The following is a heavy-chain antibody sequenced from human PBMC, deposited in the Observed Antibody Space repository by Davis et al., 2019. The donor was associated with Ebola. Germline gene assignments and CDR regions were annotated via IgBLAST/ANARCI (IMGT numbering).Heavy chain of an antibody. CDR1: GFTFSSYS. D-gene: IGHD3-10*01. V-gene: IGHV4-59*01. CDR2: IYYSGST. Sequence: ESLKISCAASGFTFSSYSMNWVRQHPGKGLEWIGYIYYSGSTYYNPSLKSRVTISVDTSKNQFSLKLTSVAAADTAVYYCARVPLLAVPQPLFFDSWGQGALVTVSS. CDR3: ARVPLLAVPQPLFFDS. J-gene: IGHJ4*02.